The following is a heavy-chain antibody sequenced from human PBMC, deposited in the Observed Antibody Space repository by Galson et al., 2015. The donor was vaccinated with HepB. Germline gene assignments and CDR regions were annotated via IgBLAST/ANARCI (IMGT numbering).Heavy chain of an antibody. CDR3: AKGRPERPPEHRGYDLPDY. J-gene: IGHJ4*02. CDR2: IGVNDGSI. Sequence: SLRLSCAASGFTFSNYAMNWVRQAPGKGLEWVSGIGVNDGSIYYANSVKGRFTISRDNSKNTLYLQVNSLRVEDTAIYYCAKGRPERPPEHRGYDLPDYWGQGTLVTVSS. V-gene: IGHV3-23*01. CDR1: GFTFSNYA. D-gene: IGHD5-12*01.